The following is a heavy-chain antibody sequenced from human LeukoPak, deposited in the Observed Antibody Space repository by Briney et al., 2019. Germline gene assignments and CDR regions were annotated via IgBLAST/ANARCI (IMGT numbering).Heavy chain of an antibody. Sequence: SVKVSCKASGGTFSSYAISWVRQAPGQGLEWMGGIIPIFGTANYAQTFQGRVTITADKSTSTAYMELSSLRSEDTAVYYCARDGGQIRYFDWLLIPRDYYYYGMDVWGKGTTVTVSS. D-gene: IGHD3-9*01. CDR1: GGTFSSYA. V-gene: IGHV1-69*06. J-gene: IGHJ6*04. CDR2: IIPIFGTA. CDR3: ARDGGQIRYFDWLLIPRDYYYYGMDV.